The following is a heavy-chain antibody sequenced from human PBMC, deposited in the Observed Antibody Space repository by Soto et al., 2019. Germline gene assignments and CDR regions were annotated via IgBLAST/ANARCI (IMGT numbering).Heavy chain of an antibody. Sequence: GGSLRLSCAASGFTFSSYAMHWVRQAPGKGLEWVAVISYDGSNKYYADSVKGRFTISRDNSKNTLYLQMNSLRAEDTAVYYCAIGHSSSSWYYYYGMDVWGQGTTVTVSS. J-gene: IGHJ6*02. CDR2: ISYDGSNK. CDR3: AIGHSSSSWYYYYGMDV. V-gene: IGHV3-30-3*01. CDR1: GFTFSSYA. D-gene: IGHD6-6*01.